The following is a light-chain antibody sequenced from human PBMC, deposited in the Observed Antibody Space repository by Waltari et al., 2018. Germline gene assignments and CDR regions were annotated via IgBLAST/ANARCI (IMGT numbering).Light chain of an antibody. CDR3: GAWDSSLRIGV. CDR2: ENN. J-gene: IGLJ3*02. V-gene: IGLV1-51*02. CDR1: RSNIENNY. Sequence: QSVLTQPPSVSAAPGQKVTIPCSGSRSNIENNYVSWYQLLPGTAPKLLNYENNTRPSGIPDRFSGSKSGTSANLDITGIQTGDQANYYCGAWDSSLRIGVVGGGTKVTVL.